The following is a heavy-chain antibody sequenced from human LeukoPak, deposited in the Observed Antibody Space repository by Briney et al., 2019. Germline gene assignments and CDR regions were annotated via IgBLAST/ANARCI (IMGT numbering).Heavy chain of an antibody. Sequence: SETLSLTCTLSSGSLSSSYWSWIRQPAGKGVEWIGRVYTSWSTNYNPSLKSRVAMSVDTSKNQFSLDLTSVTAADAAVYYCARDCSGGTCYLGFLDYWGQGIRVTVSS. CDR3: ARDCSGGTCYLGFLDY. V-gene: IGHV4-4*07. J-gene: IGHJ4*02. D-gene: IGHD2-15*01. CDR1: SGSLSSSY. CDR2: VYTSWST.